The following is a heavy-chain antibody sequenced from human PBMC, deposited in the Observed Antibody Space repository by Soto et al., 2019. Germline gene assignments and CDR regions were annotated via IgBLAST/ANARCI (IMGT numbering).Heavy chain of an antibody. CDR1: RRTFSSYA. CDR3: ASRDYYGSGTSNSGGRYYGMDV. CDR2: IIPTFGTA. V-gene: IGHV1-69*13. J-gene: IGHJ6*01. D-gene: IGHD3-10*01. Sequence: GASVKVSCKACRRTFSSYAISLVRQAPGQGIEWIGGIIPTFGTANYAQKFQGRVTITADESTSTAYMELSSLRSEDTAVYYCASRDYYGSGTSNSGGRYYGMDVWGQGTTVTVSS.